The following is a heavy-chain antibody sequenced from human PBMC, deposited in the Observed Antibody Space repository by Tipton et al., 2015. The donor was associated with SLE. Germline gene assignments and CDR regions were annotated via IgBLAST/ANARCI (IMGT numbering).Heavy chain of an antibody. CDR2: IYYSGST. D-gene: IGHD2-8*01. J-gene: IGHJ6*02. CDR1: GGSISSSSYY. CDR3: ASELTPLYGMDV. Sequence: TLSLTCTVSGGSISSSSYYWGWIRQPPGKGLEWIGSIYYSGSTYYNPSLKSRVTISVDTSKNQFSLKLSSVTAADTAVYYCASELTPLYGMDVWGQGTTVTVSS. V-gene: IGHV4-39*07.